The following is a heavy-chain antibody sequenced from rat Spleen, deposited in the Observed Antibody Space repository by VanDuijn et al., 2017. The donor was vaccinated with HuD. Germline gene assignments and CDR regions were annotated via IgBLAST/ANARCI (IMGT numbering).Heavy chain of an antibody. Sequence: EVQLVESGGGLVQPGRSLKVSCAASGFTFSDYGMAWVRQAPTKGLEWVASTTSGGGFTFYRDSVKGRFTISRDEAKNTLYLQMDSLRSEDTATYYCAKVLSGSFDYWGQGVMVTVSS. V-gene: IGHV5S13*01. J-gene: IGHJ2*01. CDR3: AKVLSGSFDY. CDR2: TTSGGGFT. D-gene: IGHD5-1*01. CDR1: GFTFSDYG.